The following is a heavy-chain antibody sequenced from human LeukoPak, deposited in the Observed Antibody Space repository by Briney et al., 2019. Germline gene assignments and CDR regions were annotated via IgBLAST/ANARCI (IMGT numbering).Heavy chain of an antibody. CDR3: AAHPGSGYDSGTEKNYYYYYMDV. CDR1: GGTFSSYA. Sequence: SVKVSCKASGGTFSSYAISWVRQAPGQGLEWMGGIIPIFGTANYAQKFQGRVTITADKSTSTAYMELSSLRSEDTAVYYCAAHPGSGYDSGTEKNYYYYYMDVWGEGTTVTVSS. J-gene: IGHJ6*03. D-gene: IGHD5-12*01. V-gene: IGHV1-69*06. CDR2: IIPIFGTA.